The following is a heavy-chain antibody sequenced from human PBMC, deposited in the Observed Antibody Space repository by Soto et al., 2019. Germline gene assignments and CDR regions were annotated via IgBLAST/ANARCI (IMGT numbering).Heavy chain of an antibody. CDR2: TYYRSKWYN. Sequence: SQTLSLTCAISGDSVSSNSAAWNWIKQSPSRGLEWLGRTYYRSKWYNDYAVSVKSRITINPDTSKNSLYLQMNSLRAEDTAVYYGTGGQDNLAVNFDYWGQGTQVTVSS. J-gene: IGHJ4*02. D-gene: IGHD1-1*01. V-gene: IGHV6-1*01. CDR3: TGGQDNLAVNFDY. CDR1: GDSVSSNSAA.